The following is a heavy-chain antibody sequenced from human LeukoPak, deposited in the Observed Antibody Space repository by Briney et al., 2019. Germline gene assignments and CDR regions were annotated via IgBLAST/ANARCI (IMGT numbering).Heavy chain of an antibody. CDR2: ISHSGST. CDR1: GGSFRGYY. V-gene: IGHV4-34*01. J-gene: IGHJ4*02. Sequence: SETLSLTRGVYGGSFRGYYWSWIRQPPGKGVEWIGEISHSGSTNYIPSLNSRVTISVATSKNQSSLKLRSVTAADPAVYYCARGPLFSAGGSDARPHYWGQGTLVTVSS. CDR3: ARGPLFSAGGSDARPHY. D-gene: IGHD1-26*01.